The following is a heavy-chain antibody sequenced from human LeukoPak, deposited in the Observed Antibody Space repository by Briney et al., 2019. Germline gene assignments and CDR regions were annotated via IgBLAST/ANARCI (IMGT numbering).Heavy chain of an antibody. J-gene: IGHJ4*02. CDR2: INPNSGGT. D-gene: IGHD3-22*01. V-gene: IGHV1-2*06. CDR1: GYTFTGYY. Sequence: GASVKVSCKASGYTFTGYYMHWVRQAPGQGLEWMGRINPNSGGTNYAQKFQGRVTMTRDTSISTAYMELSRLRSDDTAVYYCARVRGGRYYYDSSGYLSFDYWGQGTLVTVSS. CDR3: ARVRGGRYYYDSSGYLSFDY.